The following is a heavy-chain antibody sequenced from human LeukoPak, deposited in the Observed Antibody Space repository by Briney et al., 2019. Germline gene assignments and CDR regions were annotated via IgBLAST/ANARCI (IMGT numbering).Heavy chain of an antibody. D-gene: IGHD3-9*01. Sequence: PGGSLRLSCAASGLTVSSNYMSWVRQAPGKGLEWVSVIYSGGSTYYADSVKGRFTISRDNSKNTLYLQMNSLRAEDTAVYYCARQTGYRMYYFDYWGQGTLVTVSS. CDR3: ARQTGYRMYYFDY. J-gene: IGHJ4*02. V-gene: IGHV3-53*01. CDR2: IYSGGST. CDR1: GLTVSSNY.